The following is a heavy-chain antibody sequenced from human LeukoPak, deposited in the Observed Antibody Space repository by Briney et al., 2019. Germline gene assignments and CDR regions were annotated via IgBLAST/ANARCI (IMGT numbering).Heavy chain of an antibody. J-gene: IGHJ4*02. CDR3: AREPQDYDFWSGYYFDY. CDR1: GGTFSSYA. CDR2: IIPIFGTA. V-gene: IGHV1-69*13. Sequence: ASVKVSCKASGGTFSSYAISWMRQAPGQGLEWMGGIIPIFGTANYAQKFQGRVTITADESTSTAYMELSSLRSEDTAVYYCAREPQDYDFWSGYYFDYWGQGTLVTVSS. D-gene: IGHD3-3*01.